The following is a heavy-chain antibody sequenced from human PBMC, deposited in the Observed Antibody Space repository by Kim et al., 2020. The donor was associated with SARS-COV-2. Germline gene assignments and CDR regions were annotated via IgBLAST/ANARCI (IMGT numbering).Heavy chain of an antibody. CDR2: INSSGNSV. Sequence: GGSLRLSCAASGFTFSGYYMSWIRQAPGKGLEWVSYINSSGNSVYYADSVKGRFTISRDNAKNSLYLQMNSLRAEATAVYYCARGEWGVYSGCDYFGDYWGQGTLVRVSS. CDR3: ARGEWGVYSGCDYFGDY. CDR1: GFTFSGYY. J-gene: IGHJ4*02. D-gene: IGHD5-12*01. V-gene: IGHV3-11*01.